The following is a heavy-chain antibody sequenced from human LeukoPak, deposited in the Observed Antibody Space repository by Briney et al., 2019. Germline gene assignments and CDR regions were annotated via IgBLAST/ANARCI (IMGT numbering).Heavy chain of an antibody. CDR1: GGSISSYY. CDR2: IYTSGST. J-gene: IGHJ4*02. V-gene: IGHV4-4*07. D-gene: IGHD1-26*01. Sequence: SETLSLTCTVSGGSISSYYWSWIRQPAGKGLEWIGRIYTSGSTNYNPSLKSRVTISVDTSKNQFSLKLSSVTAADTAVYYCARETTSGSSTKGPMEFDYWGQGTLVTVSS. CDR3: ARETTSGSSTKGPMEFDY.